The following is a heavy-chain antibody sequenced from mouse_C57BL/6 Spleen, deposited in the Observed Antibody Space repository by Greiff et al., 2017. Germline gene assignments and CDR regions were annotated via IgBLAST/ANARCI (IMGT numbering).Heavy chain of an antibody. D-gene: IGHD2-1*01. V-gene: IGHV5-6*01. CDR2: ISSGGSYT. J-gene: IGHJ4*01. Sequence: EVHLVESGGDLVKPGGSLKFSCAASGFTFSSYGMSWVRQTPDKRLEWVATISSGGSYTYYPDSVKGRFTISRDNAKNTLYLQMSSLKSEDTAMYYCAREGGNYSFMDYWGQGTSVTVSS. CDR1: GFTFSSYG. CDR3: AREGGNYSFMDY.